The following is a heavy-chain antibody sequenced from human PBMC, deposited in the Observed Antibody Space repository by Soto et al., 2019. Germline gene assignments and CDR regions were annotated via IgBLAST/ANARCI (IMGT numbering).Heavy chain of an antibody. CDR2: LSAHNGNT. Sequence: QVHLVQSGAEVKKPGASVKVSCKASGYTFTSYGITWVRQAPGQGLEWMGWLSAHNGNTDYAQKLQGRVIVPRDTSTSTAYMELRSLISDDTAVYYCARGRYGDYWGQGALVTVSS. J-gene: IGHJ4*02. V-gene: IGHV1-18*01. CDR3: ARGRYGDY. CDR1: GYTFTSYG. D-gene: IGHD1-1*01.